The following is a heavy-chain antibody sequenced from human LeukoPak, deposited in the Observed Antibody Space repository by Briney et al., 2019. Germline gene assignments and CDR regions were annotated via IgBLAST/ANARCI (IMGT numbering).Heavy chain of an antibody. CDR2: MSSSSGYT. D-gene: IGHD6-6*01. CDR1: GFTFSDYY. CDR3: ARSEHSSSSFDY. V-gene: IGHV3-11*06. Sequence: KPGGSLRLSCVASGFTFSDYYMSWIRLAPGKGLEWVSYMSSSSGYTNYADSAKGRFTISRDNARNSLYLQMNSLRAEDTAIYYCARSEHSSSSFDYWGQGTLVTVSS. J-gene: IGHJ4*02.